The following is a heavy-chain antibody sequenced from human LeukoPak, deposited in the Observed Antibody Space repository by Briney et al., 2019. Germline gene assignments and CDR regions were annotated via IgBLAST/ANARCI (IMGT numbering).Heavy chain of an antibody. CDR2: IYYSGST. V-gene: IGHV4-39*01. J-gene: IGHJ6*03. Sequence: SSETLSLTCTVSASSISSSSYYWGWIRQPPGKGLEWIGSIYYSGSTYYSPSLKSRVTISVDTSKNQFSLKLSSVTAADTAVYYCARGYNYGSGRVYYYSYMDVWGKGTTVTVSS. CDR1: ASSISSSSYY. D-gene: IGHD5-18*01. CDR3: ARGYNYGSGRVYYYSYMDV.